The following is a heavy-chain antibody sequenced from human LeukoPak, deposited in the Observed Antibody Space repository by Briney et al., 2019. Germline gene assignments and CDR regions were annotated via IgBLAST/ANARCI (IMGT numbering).Heavy chain of an antibody. D-gene: IGHD2-2*01. Sequence: GGSLRLSCAASGFTFSSYWMHWVRQAPGKGLVWVSHINTDGTTTRYADSVKGRLTISRDNAKNTLYLQLNSLRVEDTAVYFCARGDCSSTSCFIIDYWGQGALVTVSS. J-gene: IGHJ4*02. V-gene: IGHV3-74*01. CDR1: GFTFSSYW. CDR2: INTDGTTT. CDR3: ARGDCSSTSCFIIDY.